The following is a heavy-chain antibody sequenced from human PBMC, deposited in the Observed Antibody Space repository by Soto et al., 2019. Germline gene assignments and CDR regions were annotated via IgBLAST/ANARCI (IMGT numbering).Heavy chain of an antibody. V-gene: IGHV3-23*01. CDR3: AKYRKGPAAHWPNYYYYGMDV. J-gene: IGHJ6*02. CDR2: ISGSGGST. Sequence: GGSLRLSCAASGFTFSSYAMSWVRQAPGKGLEWVSAISGSGGSTYYADSVKGRFTISRDNSKNTLYLQMNSLRAEDTAVYYCAKYRKGPAAHWPNYYYYGMDVWGQGTTVTVSS. CDR1: GFTFSSYA. D-gene: IGHD6-13*01.